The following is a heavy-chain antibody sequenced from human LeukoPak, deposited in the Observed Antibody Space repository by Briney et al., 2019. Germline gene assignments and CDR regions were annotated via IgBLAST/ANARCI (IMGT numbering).Heavy chain of an antibody. CDR3: ARDRYSGSYPPFDY. V-gene: IGHV1-2*02. J-gene: IGHJ4*02. CDR2: INPNTGGT. Sequence: GASVKVSCKASGYTFTDYYMHWVRQAPGQGLEWMGWINPNTGGTIYAQKFQGRVIMTRDTSISTAYMELSRVRSDDTAVYYCARDRYSGSYPPFDYWGQGTLVTVSS. D-gene: IGHD1-26*01. CDR1: GYTFTDYY.